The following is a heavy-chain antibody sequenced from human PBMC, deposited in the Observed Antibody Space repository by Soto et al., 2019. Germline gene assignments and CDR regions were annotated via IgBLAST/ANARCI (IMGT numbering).Heavy chain of an antibody. Sequence: GGSLRLSCAASGFTFSSYAMSWVRQAPGKGLEWVSAISGSGGSTYYADSVKGRFTISRDNSKNTLYLQMNSLRAEDTAVYYCAKVQSYDFWSGYYTGAFDIWGQGTMVTVSS. CDR2: ISGSGGST. D-gene: IGHD3-3*01. V-gene: IGHV3-23*01. CDR1: GFTFSSYA. CDR3: AKVQSYDFWSGYYTGAFDI. J-gene: IGHJ3*02.